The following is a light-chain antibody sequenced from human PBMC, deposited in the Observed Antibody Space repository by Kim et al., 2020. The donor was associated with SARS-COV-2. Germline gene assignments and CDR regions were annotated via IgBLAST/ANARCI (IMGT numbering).Light chain of an antibody. J-gene: IGLJ2*01. CDR3: NSRDSSGNLHVV. V-gene: IGLV3-19*01. Sequence: GALSDTGRTKWQGHSRRILFACWYKKKPGRAPVLVIYGKNTRPAGIPDQFSGSASGNTASWTITGAQAEDEADYYCNSRDSSGNLHVVFGGGTQLTV. CDR2: GKN. CDR1: SRRILF.